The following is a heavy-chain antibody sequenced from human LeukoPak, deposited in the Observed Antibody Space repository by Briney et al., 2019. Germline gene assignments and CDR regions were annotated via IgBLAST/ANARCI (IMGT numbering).Heavy chain of an antibody. V-gene: IGHV3-33*01. CDR2: IWYDGSNK. J-gene: IGHJ3*02. CDR1: GFIFSIYG. CDR3: ARNILFAFDI. Sequence: GGSLRLSCAASGFIFSIYGIHWVRQAPGKGLEWVAVIWYDGSNKYYADSVKGRFTISRDNSKNTLYLQMNSLRAEDTAMYYCARNILFAFDIWGQGTMVTVSS.